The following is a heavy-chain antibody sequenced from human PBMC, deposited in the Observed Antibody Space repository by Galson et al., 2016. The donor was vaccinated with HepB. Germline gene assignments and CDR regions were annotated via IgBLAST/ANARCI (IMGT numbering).Heavy chain of an antibody. CDR2: IYYSGRT. CDR1: GASIIIKSYY. J-gene: IGHJ4*02. CDR3: ARLWGLDYIAD. Sequence: SETLSLTCSVSGASIIIKSYYWGWIRQPPGKGLEWIGDIYYSGRTDYNPSLKSRVSLSVDTSKNQFSLKLTFVTAADTAVYYCARLWGLDYIADWGQGTLVTVSS. V-gene: IGHV4-39*01. D-gene: IGHD3/OR15-3a*01.